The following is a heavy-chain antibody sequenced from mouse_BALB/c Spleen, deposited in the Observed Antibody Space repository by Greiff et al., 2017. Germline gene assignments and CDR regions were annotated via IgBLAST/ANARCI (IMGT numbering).Heavy chain of an antibody. V-gene: IGHV5-6-4*01. Sequence: EVQGVESGGGLVKPGGSLKLSCAASGFTFSSYTMSWVRQTPEKRLEWVATISSGGSYTYYPDSVKGRFTISRDNAKNTLYLQMSSLKSEDTAMYYCTREELGAMDYWGQGTSVTVSS. D-gene: IGHD3-3*01. CDR1: GFTFSSYT. J-gene: IGHJ4*01. CDR2: ISSGGSYT. CDR3: TREELGAMDY.